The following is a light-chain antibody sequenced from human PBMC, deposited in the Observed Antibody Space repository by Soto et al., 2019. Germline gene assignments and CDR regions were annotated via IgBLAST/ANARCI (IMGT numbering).Light chain of an antibody. J-gene: IGKJ5*01. CDR2: GAS. Sequence: EIEMTQSPVTLSVSPGERATLSCRASQSVSSNLAWYQQKPGQAPRLLIYGASTRATGIPARFSGSGSGTEFTLTISSLQSEDFAVYFCQQYNNWPPITFGQGTRLEIK. CDR1: QSVSSN. CDR3: QQYNNWPPIT. V-gene: IGKV3-15*01.